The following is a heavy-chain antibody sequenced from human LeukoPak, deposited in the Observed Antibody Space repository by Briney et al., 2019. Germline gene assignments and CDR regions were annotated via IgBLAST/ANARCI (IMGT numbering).Heavy chain of an antibody. CDR3: ARPAGRFLEWPRRYFDY. CDR2: VCYGEST. D-gene: IGHD3-3*01. V-gene: IGHV4-59*01. J-gene: IGHJ4*02. CDR1: GYYISSNC. Sequence: SETLSLTCTVSGYYISSNCWSWIRQNPRKGLEWIGYVCYGESTDYNPSLKSRVTISRDTSKNLFSLKLTSVTAADTAVYYCARPAGRFLEWPRRYFDYWGQGTLVTVSS.